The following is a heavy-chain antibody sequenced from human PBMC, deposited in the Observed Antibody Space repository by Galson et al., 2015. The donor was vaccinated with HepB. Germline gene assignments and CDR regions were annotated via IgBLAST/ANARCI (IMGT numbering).Heavy chain of an antibody. CDR2: ISSSSSTI. Sequence: SLRLSCAASGFTFSSYSMNWVRQAPGKGLEWVSYISSSSSTIYYADSVKGRFTISRDNAKNSLYLQMNSLRAEDTAVYYCVRDYYESSGYYVDAFDIWGQGAMVTVSS. D-gene: IGHD3-22*01. CDR1: GFTFSSYS. J-gene: IGHJ3*02. CDR3: VRDYYESSGYYVDAFDI. V-gene: IGHV3-48*04.